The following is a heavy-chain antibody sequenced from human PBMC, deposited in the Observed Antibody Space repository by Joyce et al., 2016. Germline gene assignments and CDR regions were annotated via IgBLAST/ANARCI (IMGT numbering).Heavy chain of an antibody. J-gene: IGHJ4*02. D-gene: IGHD3-22*01. CDR2: ISGGGEST. Sequence: EVQLLESGGGFIKPGGSLRLSCAASGITFGNYALSWVRQAPGKSLEWVSAISGGGESTCYRASVKGRFTVSRDNSRDTLYLHMNGLRAEDTASYYCAKDRYYDTLGTFDQWGQGTLVIVSS. V-gene: IGHV3-23*01. CDR1: GITFGNYA. CDR3: AKDRYYDTLGTFDQ.